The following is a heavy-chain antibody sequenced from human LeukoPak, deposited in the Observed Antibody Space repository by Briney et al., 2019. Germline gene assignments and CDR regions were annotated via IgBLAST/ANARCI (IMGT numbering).Heavy chain of an antibody. Sequence: GESLKISCTGSGYSFTSYWIGWVRQMPGKGLEWMGIIYPGDSETRYSPSFQGQATISVDKSISTAYLQWSSLRASDTAMYYCALRYFDWLFDYWGQGTLVTVSS. V-gene: IGHV5-51*01. CDR2: IYPGDSET. CDR3: ALRYFDWLFDY. J-gene: IGHJ4*02. CDR1: GYSFTSYW. D-gene: IGHD3-9*01.